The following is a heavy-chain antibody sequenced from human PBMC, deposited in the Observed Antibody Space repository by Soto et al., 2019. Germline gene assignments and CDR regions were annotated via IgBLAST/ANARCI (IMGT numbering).Heavy chain of an antibody. Sequence: ASVKVSCKASGGTFSSYAISWVRQAPGQGLEWVGGIIPRFGTANYAQKFQGRVTITADESTSTAYMELSSLRSEDTAMYYCAKVKYDSSGYYRNFDYWGQGTLVTVSS. J-gene: IGHJ4*02. CDR1: GGTFSSYA. V-gene: IGHV1-69*13. D-gene: IGHD3-22*01. CDR3: AKVKYDSSGYYRNFDY. CDR2: IIPRFGTA.